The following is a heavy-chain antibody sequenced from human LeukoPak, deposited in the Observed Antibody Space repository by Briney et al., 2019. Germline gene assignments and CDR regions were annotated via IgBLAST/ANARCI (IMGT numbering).Heavy chain of an antibody. CDR3: ARDPSNTSGWYIYFDY. CDR2: ISAYNGDT. V-gene: IGHV1-18*01. CDR1: GYTFNIYG. D-gene: IGHD6-19*01. Sequence: ASVKVSCKASGYTFNIYGISWARQAPGRGLEWMGWISAYNGDTHYAERFQGRVTLTIDTSTSTAYMELRNLRSDDTAMYYCARDPSNTSGWYIYFDYWGQGTLVTVSS. J-gene: IGHJ4*02.